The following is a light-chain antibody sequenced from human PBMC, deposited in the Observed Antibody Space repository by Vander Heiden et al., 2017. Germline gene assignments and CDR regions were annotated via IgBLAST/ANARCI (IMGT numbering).Light chain of an antibody. J-gene: IGKJ4*01. CDR1: QSVSISY. CDR3: QQYGSSPALT. CDR2: GAS. V-gene: IGKV3-20*01. Sequence: IVLTQSPGTPSLSPGERATLSCRASQSVSISYLAWYQQKPGQAPRLLVYGASSRATGIPDRFSGSGSGTDFTLTISRLEPEDFAVYYCQQYGSSPALTFGGGTKVEIK.